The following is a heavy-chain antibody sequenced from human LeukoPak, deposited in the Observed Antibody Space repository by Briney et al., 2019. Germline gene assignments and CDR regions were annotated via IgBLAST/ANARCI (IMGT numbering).Heavy chain of an antibody. D-gene: IGHD3-22*01. V-gene: IGHV4-59*01. CDR1: GASISSYY. Sequence: SETLSLTCTVSGASISSYYWSWIRQPPGKGLEWIGYRYSSGSSNYNPSLKSRVTISVDTSKNQFSLKLRSVTAADTAVYYCARIKYDSSGYPNFDYWGQGTLVTVSS. J-gene: IGHJ4*02. CDR3: ARIKYDSSGYPNFDY. CDR2: RYSSGSS.